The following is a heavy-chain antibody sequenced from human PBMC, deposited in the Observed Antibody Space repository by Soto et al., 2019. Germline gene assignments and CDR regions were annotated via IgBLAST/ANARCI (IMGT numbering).Heavy chain of an antibody. CDR1: GVTFSSYT. CDR3: ARDGTLYDSSAYYYLY. Sequence: SVKVSCKASGVTFSSYTMTWVLQAPVQGLEWMGGITPMFGTPNYAQKFQGRVTITADESTSTACMELSSLRSEDTAVYYCARDGTLYDSSAYYYLYWGQGTLVTVSS. V-gene: IGHV1-69*13. J-gene: IGHJ4*02. CDR2: ITPMFGTP. D-gene: IGHD3-22*01.